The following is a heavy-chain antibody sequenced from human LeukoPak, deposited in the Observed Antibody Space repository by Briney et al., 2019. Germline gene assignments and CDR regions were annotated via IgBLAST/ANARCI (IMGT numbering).Heavy chain of an antibody. Sequence: SETLSLTCTVSGDSISSGVYYWSWIRQYPGRGLEWIGYIFYSGYAYYNPSLKSRATMSVDTSKNQFSLRLRSVTAADTAIHYCARENSGSYLRKWFDPWGQGSLVTVSS. D-gene: IGHD1-26*01. J-gene: IGHJ5*02. CDR2: IFYSGYA. CDR3: ARENSGSYLRKWFDP. V-gene: IGHV4-31*03. CDR1: GDSISSGVYY.